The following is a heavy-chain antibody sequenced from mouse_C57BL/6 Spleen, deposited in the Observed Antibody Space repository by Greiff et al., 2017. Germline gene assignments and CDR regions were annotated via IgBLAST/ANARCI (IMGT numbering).Heavy chain of an antibody. Sequence: QVQLKQSGAELVKPGASVKISCKASGYAFSSYWMNWVKQRPGKGLEWIGQIYPGDGDTNYNGKFKGKATLTADKSSSTAYMQLSSLTSEDSAVYFCARGPTVVADFDYWGQGTTLTVSS. CDR1: GYAFSSYW. CDR3: ARGPTVVADFDY. D-gene: IGHD1-1*01. CDR2: IYPGDGDT. J-gene: IGHJ2*01. V-gene: IGHV1-80*01.